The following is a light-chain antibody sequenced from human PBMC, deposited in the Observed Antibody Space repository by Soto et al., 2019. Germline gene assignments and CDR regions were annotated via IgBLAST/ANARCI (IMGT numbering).Light chain of an antibody. V-gene: IGKV3-20*01. CDR2: GAS. Sequence: EIVLTQSPGTLSLSPGERATLSCRASQSVSSSYLAWYQQKPGQAPRLLIYGASIKATGIPDRFSGSGSGTEFTLTISRLEPEDFAVYYCQQYGSSPPYTFGQGTKLEIK. J-gene: IGKJ2*01. CDR3: QQYGSSPPYT. CDR1: QSVSSSY.